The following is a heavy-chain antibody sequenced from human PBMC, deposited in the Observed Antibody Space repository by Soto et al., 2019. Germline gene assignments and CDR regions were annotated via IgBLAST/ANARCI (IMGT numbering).Heavy chain of an antibody. V-gene: IGHV4-59*12. J-gene: IGHJ6*02. CDR1: GDSISSSY. Sequence: SETLSLTGTVSGDSISSSYWSWIRQSPGKGLEWIGYIYYSGSTNYNASLKSRVTISVDTSKNQFSLKLSSVTAADTAVYYCARVSGSYYYGMDVWGQGTTVTVSS. CDR2: IYYSGST. CDR3: ARVSGSYYYGMDV.